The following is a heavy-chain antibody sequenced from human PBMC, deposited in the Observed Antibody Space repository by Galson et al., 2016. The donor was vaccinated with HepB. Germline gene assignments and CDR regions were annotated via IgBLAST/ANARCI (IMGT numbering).Heavy chain of an antibody. Sequence: SVKVSCKVSGGTFSNYAISWVRQAPGQGLEWMGRIIPIVGIENHAQQFQGRVTITADKYTSTAYMELRRLTSDDTAVYYCAREARSGDYYGFDIWGQGTMVTVSS. V-gene: IGHV1-69*04. J-gene: IGHJ3*02. CDR1: GGTFSNYA. D-gene: IGHD3-10*01. CDR2: IIPIVGIE. CDR3: AREARSGDYYGFDI.